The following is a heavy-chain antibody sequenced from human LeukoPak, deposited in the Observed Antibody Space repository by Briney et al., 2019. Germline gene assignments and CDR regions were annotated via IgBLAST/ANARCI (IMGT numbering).Heavy chain of an antibody. V-gene: IGHV3-48*04. J-gene: IGHJ2*01. CDR2: ISSSSSTI. CDR1: GFTFSSYS. CDR3: AKGKTRGYSYGWCFDV. Sequence: PGGSLRLSCAASGFTFSSYSMNWVRQAPGKGLEWVSYISSSSSTIYYADSVKGRFTISRDNAKNSLYLQMNSLRAEDTAVYYCAKGKTRGYSYGWCFDVWGRGTLVTVSS. D-gene: IGHD5-18*01.